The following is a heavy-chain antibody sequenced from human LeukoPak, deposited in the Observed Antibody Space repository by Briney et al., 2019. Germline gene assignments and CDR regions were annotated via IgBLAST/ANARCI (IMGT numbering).Heavy chain of an antibody. CDR2: IIPIFGTA. V-gene: IGHV1-69*13. CDR1: GGTFSSYA. D-gene: IGHD2-2*01. CDR3: ARDGEYCSSTSCSWHYGMDV. J-gene: IGHJ6*04. Sequence: AASVKVSCKASGGTFSSYAISWVRQAPGQGLERMGGIIPIFGTANYAQKFQGRVTITADESTSTAYMELSSLRSEDTAVYYCARDGEYCSSTSCSWHYGMDVWGKGTTVTVSS.